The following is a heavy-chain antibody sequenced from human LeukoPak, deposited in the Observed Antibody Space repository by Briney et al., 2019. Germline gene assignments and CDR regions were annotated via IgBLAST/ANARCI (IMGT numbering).Heavy chain of an antibody. CDR2: IKQDGSEK. V-gene: IGHV3-7*01. Sequence: GGSLRLSCAASGFTFSGHWMSWVRQAPGKGLEWVANIKQDGSEKYYVDSVKGRFTISRDNAKNSLYLQMNSPRAEDTAVYYCARERQWLDLGGQGTLVTVSS. CDR3: ARERQWLDL. D-gene: IGHD6-19*01. J-gene: IGHJ5*02. CDR1: GFTFSGHW.